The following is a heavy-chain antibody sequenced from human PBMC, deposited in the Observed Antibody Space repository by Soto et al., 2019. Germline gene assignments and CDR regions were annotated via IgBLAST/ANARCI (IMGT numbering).Heavy chain of an antibody. CDR3: ARTVTMVRGVPGPLGDYGMDV. Sequence: SETLSLTCTVSGGSISSGGYYWSWIRQHPGKGLEWIGYIYYSGSTNYNPSLKSRVTISVDTSKNQFSLKLSSVTAADTAVYYCARTVTMVRGVPGPLGDYGMDVWGQGTTVTVSS. J-gene: IGHJ6*02. CDR2: IYYSGST. CDR1: GGSISSGGYY. D-gene: IGHD3-10*01. V-gene: IGHV4-31*03.